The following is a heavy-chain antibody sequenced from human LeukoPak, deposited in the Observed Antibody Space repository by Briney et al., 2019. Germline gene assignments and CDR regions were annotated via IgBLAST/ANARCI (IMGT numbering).Heavy chain of an antibody. Sequence: GESLKISCKGSGYSFTSYWIAWVRQMPGKGLEPMGIIYPGDSDTRYSPSFQVQVTISADKSISTAYLQWSSLKASDTAMYYCALRNILAGYSNDAFDIWGQGTMVTVSS. CDR1: GYSFTSYW. D-gene: IGHD3-9*01. V-gene: IGHV5-51*01. J-gene: IGHJ3*02. CDR2: IYPGDSDT. CDR3: ALRNILAGYSNDAFDI.